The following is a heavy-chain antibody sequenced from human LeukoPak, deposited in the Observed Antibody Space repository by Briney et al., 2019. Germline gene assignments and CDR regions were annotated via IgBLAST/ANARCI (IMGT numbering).Heavy chain of an antibody. CDR2: IYTAGNT. CDR3: ARLRGEAGTHLSYDY. V-gene: IGHV3-66*04. D-gene: IGHD1-1*01. J-gene: IGHJ4*02. CDR1: GFTVSSNY. Sequence: PGGSLRLSCAASGFTVSSNYMSWVRQAPGKGLEWVSVIYTAGNTFYADSVKGRFTISRDNSKNTLHLQMNSLRVEDTAVYYCARLRGEAGTHLSYDYWGQGTLVTVSS.